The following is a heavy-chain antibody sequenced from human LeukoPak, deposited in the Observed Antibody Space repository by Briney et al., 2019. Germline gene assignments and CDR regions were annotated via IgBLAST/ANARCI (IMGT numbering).Heavy chain of an antibody. CDR2: ISGSGGST. CDR3: AKVWHYDSSGYYLRVDNSYYYGMDV. Sequence: PGGPLRLSCAASGFTFSSYAMSWVRQAPGKGLEWVSAISGSGGSTYYADSVKGRFTISRDNSKNTLYLQMNSLRAEDTAVYYCAKVWHYDSSGYYLRVDNSYYYGMDVWGQGTTVTVSS. CDR1: GFTFSSYA. V-gene: IGHV3-23*01. D-gene: IGHD3-22*01. J-gene: IGHJ6*02.